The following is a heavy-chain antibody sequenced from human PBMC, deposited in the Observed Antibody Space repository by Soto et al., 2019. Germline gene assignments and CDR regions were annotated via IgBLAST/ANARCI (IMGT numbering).Heavy chain of an antibody. CDR2: ISDSGVTT. CDR3: AKGKGTGVTRVGAFDI. V-gene: IGHV3-23*01. J-gene: IGHJ3*02. CDR1: GFTFSKYA. D-gene: IGHD2-8*02. Sequence: EVQLLESGGGLVQPGGSLRLSCAASGFTFSKYAMSWVRQAPGKGLDWVSGISDSGVTTYSADSEKGRFTISRDNSKNTLYLQMNSLRAEDTAVYYCAKGKGTGVTRVGAFDIWGQGTMVTVSS.